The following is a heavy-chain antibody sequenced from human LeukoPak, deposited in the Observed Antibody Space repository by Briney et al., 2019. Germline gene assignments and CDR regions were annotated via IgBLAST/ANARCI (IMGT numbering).Heavy chain of an antibody. D-gene: IGHD3-3*01. CDR2: ISGSGGST. V-gene: IGHV3-23*01. CDR3: AKRPQKITIFGVVKGY. CDR1: GFTYSSYA. Sequence: GGSLRLSCAASGFTYSSYAMSWVRQAPGRGLEWVSDISGSGGSTYYADSVKGRFTISRDNSKNTLYLQMNSLRAEDTAVYYCAKRPQKITIFGVVKGYWGQGTLVTVSS. J-gene: IGHJ4*02.